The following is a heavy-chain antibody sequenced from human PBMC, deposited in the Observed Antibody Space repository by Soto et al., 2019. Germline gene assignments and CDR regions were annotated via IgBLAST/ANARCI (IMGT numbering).Heavy chain of an antibody. CDR3: AHNRRSNSSLGFDS. CDR2: IYWDDDK. CDR1: GFSLSTSGVS. V-gene: IGHV2-5*02. D-gene: IGHD2-2*01. J-gene: IGHJ4*02. Sequence: SGATLVTPTQILPLACALSGFSLSTSGVSVGWIRQPPGKGLEWLALIYWDDDKRYSTTLNRRLTITNDTSKIQVVLTMTNMNPVDTATYYCAHNRRSNSSLGFDSWGQGTLVTVSS.